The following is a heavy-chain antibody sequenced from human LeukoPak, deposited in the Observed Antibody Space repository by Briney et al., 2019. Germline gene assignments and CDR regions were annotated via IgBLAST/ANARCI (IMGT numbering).Heavy chain of an antibody. D-gene: IGHD3-9*01. CDR3: ARTRLRYFDWPLSRGDWFDP. Sequence: SETLSLTCAVYGGSFSGYYWSWIRQPPGKGLEWIGEINHSGSTNYNPSLKSRVTISVDTSKNQFSLKLSSVTAADTAVYYCARTRLRYFDWPLSRGDWFDPWGQGTLVTVSS. CDR1: GGSFSGYY. V-gene: IGHV4-34*01. J-gene: IGHJ5*02. CDR2: INHSGST.